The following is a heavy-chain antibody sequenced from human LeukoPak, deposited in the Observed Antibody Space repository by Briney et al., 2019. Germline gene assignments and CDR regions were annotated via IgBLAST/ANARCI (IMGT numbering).Heavy chain of an antibody. CDR1: GFTFASYS. CDR2: ISGDSTYI. V-gene: IGHV3-21*01. Sequence: GGSLRLSCAASGFTFASYSMNWVRQAPGKGLEWVSSISGDSTYIYNAGSVKGRFTISRDNAQASLYLQMISLRADDTAVYYCARVSGRLERRSDLDYWGQRTLVIVSS. J-gene: IGHJ4*02. D-gene: IGHD1-1*01. CDR3: ARVSGRLERRSDLDY.